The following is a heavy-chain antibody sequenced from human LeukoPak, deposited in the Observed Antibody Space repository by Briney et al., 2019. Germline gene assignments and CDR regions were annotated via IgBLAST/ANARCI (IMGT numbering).Heavy chain of an antibody. V-gene: IGHV6-1*01. CDR3: ARGGDKNIQLFDY. D-gene: IGHD1-1*01. Sequence: SQTLSLTCAISGDSVSSHIAAWNWIRQSASRGLEWLGRTYYRSKWYNDYTVSVRSRITINPDTSKNQFSLQLNSVTPEDTAVYYCARGGDKNIQLFDYWGQGTLVTVSS. CDR2: TYYRSKWYN. J-gene: IGHJ4*02. CDR1: GDSVSSHIAA.